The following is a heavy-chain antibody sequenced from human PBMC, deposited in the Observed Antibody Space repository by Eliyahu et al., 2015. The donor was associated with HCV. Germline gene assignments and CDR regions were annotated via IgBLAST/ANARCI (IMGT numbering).Heavy chain of an antibody. CDR3: ARGYYYDSSGVPHYYGMDV. Sequence: QLQLQESGSGLVKPSQTLSLTCAVSGGSISSGGYSXSWIRQPPGKGLEWIGYIYHSGSTYYNPSLKSRVTISVDRSKNQFSLKLSSVTAADTAVYYCARGYYYDSSGVPHYYGMDVWGQGTTVTVSS. J-gene: IGHJ6*02. V-gene: IGHV4-30-2*01. D-gene: IGHD3-22*01. CDR1: GGSISSGGYS. CDR2: IYHSGST.